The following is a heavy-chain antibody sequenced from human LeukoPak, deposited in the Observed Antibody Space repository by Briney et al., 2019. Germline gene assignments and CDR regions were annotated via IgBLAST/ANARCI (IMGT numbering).Heavy chain of an antibody. CDR1: GFTFSGHW. CDR2: INERGTDS. D-gene: IGHD6-13*01. J-gene: IGHJ4*02. V-gene: IGHV3-74*03. Sequence: GGSLRLSCTASGFTFSGHWIHWVRQPPGMGLVWVSRINERGTDSMYAESVKGRFTISRDNAKNTVYLQMNSLRVEDTAVYYCARASIVAAGAFDYWGQGTLVTVSS. CDR3: ARASIVAAGAFDY.